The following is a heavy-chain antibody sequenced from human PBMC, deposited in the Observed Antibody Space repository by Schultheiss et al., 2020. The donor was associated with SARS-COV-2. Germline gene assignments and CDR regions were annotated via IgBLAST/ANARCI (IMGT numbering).Heavy chain of an antibody. CDR1: GFTFSSYS. Sequence: GGSLRLSCAASGFTFSSYSMNWVRHAPGKGLEWVSYISSSSSTIYYADSVKGRFTISRDNAKNSLYLQMNSLRAEDTAVYYCARDRVPQWVVGAHWFDPWGQGTLVTVSS. CDR2: ISSSSSTI. D-gene: IGHD1-26*01. V-gene: IGHV3-48*01. CDR3: ARDRVPQWVVGAHWFDP. J-gene: IGHJ5*02.